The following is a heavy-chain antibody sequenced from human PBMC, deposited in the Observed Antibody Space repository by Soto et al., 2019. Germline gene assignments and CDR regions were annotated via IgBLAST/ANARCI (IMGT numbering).Heavy chain of an antibody. CDR2: INAGNGNT. CDR3: ARGMSSSWYRIGYGMDV. V-gene: IGHV1-3*01. CDR1: GYTFTSYA. J-gene: IGHJ6*02. D-gene: IGHD6-13*01. Sequence: ASVKVSCKASGYTFTSYAMHWVRQASGQRLEWMGWINAGNGNTKYSQKFQGRVTITRDTSASTAYMELSSLRSEDTAVYYCARGMSSSWYRIGYGMDVWGQGTTVTVSS.